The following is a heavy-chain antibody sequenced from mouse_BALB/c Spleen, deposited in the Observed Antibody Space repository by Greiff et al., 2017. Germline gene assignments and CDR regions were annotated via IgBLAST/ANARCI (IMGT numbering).Heavy chain of an antibody. CDR1: GFTFSDYY. D-gene: IGHD2-1*01. CDR3: ARAGNYDWYFDV. V-gene: IGHV5-4*02. Sequence: EVQGVESGGGLVKPGGSLKLSCAASGFTFSDYYMYWVRQTPEKRLEWVATISDGGSYTYYPDSVKGRFTISRDNAKNNLYLQMSSLKSEDTAMYYCARAGNYDWYFDVWGAGTTVTVSS. CDR2: ISDGGSYT. J-gene: IGHJ1*01.